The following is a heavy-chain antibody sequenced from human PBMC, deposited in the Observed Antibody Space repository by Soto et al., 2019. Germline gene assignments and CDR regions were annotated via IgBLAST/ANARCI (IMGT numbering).Heavy chain of an antibody. Sequence: EVQLLESGGGLLQPGRSLRLSCAASGFTFTDYAMSWVRQAPGKGLEWVSLIDASGGYTYYADSVKGRFTISRDNSRNTLYLQMNSLRVEDTAVYYCAKDPKAGPPYYFDYWGQGSLVTVSS. CDR3: AKDPKAGPPYYFDY. D-gene: IGHD6-13*01. CDR1: GFTFTDYA. CDR2: IDASGGYT. V-gene: IGHV3-23*01. J-gene: IGHJ4*02.